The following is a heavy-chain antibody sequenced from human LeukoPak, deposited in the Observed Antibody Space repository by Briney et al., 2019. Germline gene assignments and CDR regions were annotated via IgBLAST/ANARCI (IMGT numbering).Heavy chain of an antibody. J-gene: IGHJ6*02. CDR3: AKEVVPADRTYYYYGMDV. V-gene: IGHV1-69*04. D-gene: IGHD2-2*01. Sequence: GASVKVSCKASGGTFTNYAISWVRQAPGQGLEWMGRIIPLPEISDYAQKFQGRVTITADKSTSTAYMELSSLRSEDTAVYYCAKEVVPADRTYYYYGMDVWGQGTTVTVSS. CDR2: IIPLPEIS. CDR1: GGTFTNYA.